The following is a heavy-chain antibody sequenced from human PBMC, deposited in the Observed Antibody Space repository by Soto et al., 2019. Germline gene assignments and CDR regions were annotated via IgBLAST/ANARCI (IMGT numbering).Heavy chain of an antibody. V-gene: IGHV1-69*13. Sequence: AASVKVSCKASGGTFSSYAISWVRQAPGQGLEWMGGIIPIFGTANYAQKFQGRVTITADESTSTAYMELSSLRSEDTAVYYCARGAGNGDDYFDYWGQGTLVTVSS. D-gene: IGHD3-10*01. CDR3: ARGAGNGDDYFDY. J-gene: IGHJ4*02. CDR2: IIPIFGTA. CDR1: GGTFSSYA.